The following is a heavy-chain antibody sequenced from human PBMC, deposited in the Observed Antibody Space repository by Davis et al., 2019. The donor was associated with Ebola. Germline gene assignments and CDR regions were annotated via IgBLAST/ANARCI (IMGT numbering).Heavy chain of an antibody. J-gene: IGHJ5*02. CDR2: IIPILGIA. Sequence: SVKVSCKASGYTFTSYGISWVRQAPGQGLEWMGRIIPILGIANYAQKFQGRVTITADKSTSTAYMELSSLRSEDTAVYYCARTPVLRYFDEGWFDPWGQGTLVTVSS. V-gene: IGHV1-69*04. CDR1: GYTFTSYG. D-gene: IGHD3-9*01. CDR3: ARTPVLRYFDEGWFDP.